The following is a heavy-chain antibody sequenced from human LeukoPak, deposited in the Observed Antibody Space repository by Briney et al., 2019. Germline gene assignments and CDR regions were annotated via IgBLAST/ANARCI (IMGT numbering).Heavy chain of an antibody. Sequence: SCKASGGTFSSYAISWVRQAPGKGLEWVSCISASGGGTYYADSVKGRFTISRDNSKNTVYLQMSSLRAEDTAVYYCAKIRIRDFDYWGQGTLVTVSS. J-gene: IGHJ4*02. CDR3: AKIRIRDFDY. CDR2: ISASGGGT. CDR1: GGTFSSYA. V-gene: IGHV3-23*01.